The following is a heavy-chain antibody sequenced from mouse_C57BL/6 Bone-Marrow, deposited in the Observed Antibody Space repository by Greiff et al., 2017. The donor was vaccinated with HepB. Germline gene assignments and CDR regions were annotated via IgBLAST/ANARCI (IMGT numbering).Heavy chain of an antibody. CDR1: GFSLTSYG. J-gene: IGHJ4*01. V-gene: IGHV2-6-1*01. D-gene: IGHD2-5*01. Sequence: QVHVKQSGPGLVAPSQSLSITCTVSGFSLTSYGVHWVRQPPGKGLEWLVVIWSDGSTTYNSALKSRLSISKDNSKSQVFLKMNSLQTDDTAMYYCARQGYYSNYGAMDYWGQGTSVTVSS. CDR3: ARQGYYSNYGAMDY. CDR2: IWSDGST.